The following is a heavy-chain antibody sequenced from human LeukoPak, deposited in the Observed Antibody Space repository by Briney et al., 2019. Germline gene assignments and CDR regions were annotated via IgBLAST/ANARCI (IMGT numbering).Heavy chain of an antibody. D-gene: IGHD3-9*01. CDR3: AKRASDWYYFDY. CDR1: GLTFSSCA. J-gene: IGHJ4*02. V-gene: IGHV3-23*01. Sequence: PGGSLRLSCAASGLTFSSCAMSWVRQAPGKGPDWVSVISASGASTYYADSVRGRFTISRDNSKNTLYLQMSSLRAEDTAVYYCAKRASDWYYFDYWGQGNLVTVSS. CDR2: ISASGAST.